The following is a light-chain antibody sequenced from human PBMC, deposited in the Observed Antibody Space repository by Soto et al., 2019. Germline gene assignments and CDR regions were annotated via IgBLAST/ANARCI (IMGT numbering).Light chain of an antibody. V-gene: IGLV1-36*01. J-gene: IGLJ3*02. Sequence: SVLTQPPSVSAAPRQRVTISCSGSSSNIGNNAVNWYQQLPGKAPKLLIHYDDRVASGVSDRFSGSKSGTSASLAISGLQSEDEGDYYCAAWDDSLSGPLFGGGTKLTVL. CDR2: YDD. CDR3: AAWDDSLSGPL. CDR1: SSNIGNNA.